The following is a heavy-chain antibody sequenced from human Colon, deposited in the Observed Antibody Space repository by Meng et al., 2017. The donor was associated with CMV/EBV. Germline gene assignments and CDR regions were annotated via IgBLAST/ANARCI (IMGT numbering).Heavy chain of an antibody. CDR2: ISNDGSSQ. CDR3: ARGPDSGSDPRNYFYYGMDV. D-gene: IGHD3-10*01. Sequence: GGSLRLSCAASGFIFSNYPIHWVRQAPGKGLEWVALISNDGSSQYYADSVKGRFTLSRDNAKNTLYLQMNGLRPDDTAVYYCARGPDSGSDPRNYFYYGMDVWGQGTTVTVSS. J-gene: IGHJ6*02. V-gene: IGHV3-30-3*01. CDR1: GFIFSNYP.